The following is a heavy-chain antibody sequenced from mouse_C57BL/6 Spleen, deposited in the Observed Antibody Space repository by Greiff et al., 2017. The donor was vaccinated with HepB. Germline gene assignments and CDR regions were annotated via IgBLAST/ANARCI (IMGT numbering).Heavy chain of an antibody. CDR3: ARHYDYDGGDWYFDV. CDR1: GYTFTSYW. V-gene: IGHV1-64*01. Sequence: VQLQQSGAELVKPGASVKLSCKASGYTFTSYWMHWVKQRPGQGLEWIGMIHPNSGSTNYNEKFKSKATLTVDKSSSTAYMQLSSLTSEDSAVYYCARHYDYDGGDWYFDVWGTGTTVTVSS. J-gene: IGHJ1*03. CDR2: IHPNSGST. D-gene: IGHD2-4*01.